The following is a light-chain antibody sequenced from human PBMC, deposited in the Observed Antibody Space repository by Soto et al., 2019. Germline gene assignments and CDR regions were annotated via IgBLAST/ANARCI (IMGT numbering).Light chain of an antibody. CDR3: QQAASFPIT. CDR2: TAS. Sequence: DIQMTQSPSTLSASVGDRVTITCRASQSISSWLAWYQQKPGKAPNLLIYTASSLQSGVPSRFSGSGSGTDFTRTINGLQPEDFATYYCQQAASFPITFGQGTRLEIK. J-gene: IGKJ5*01. CDR1: QSISSW. V-gene: IGKV1-12*01.